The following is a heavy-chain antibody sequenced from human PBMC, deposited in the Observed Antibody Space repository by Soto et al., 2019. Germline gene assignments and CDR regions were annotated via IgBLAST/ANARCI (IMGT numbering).Heavy chain of an antibody. CDR3: ARAKAAIPYYYYMDV. D-gene: IGHD2-2*02. CDR1: GGSISSYY. Sequence: ASETLSLTCTVSGGSISSYYWSWIRQPPGKGLEWIGEINHSGSTNYNPSLKSRVTISVDTSKNQFSLKLSSVTAADTAVYYCARAKAAIPYYYYMDVWGKGTTVTVSS. V-gene: IGHV4-34*01. J-gene: IGHJ6*03. CDR2: INHSGST.